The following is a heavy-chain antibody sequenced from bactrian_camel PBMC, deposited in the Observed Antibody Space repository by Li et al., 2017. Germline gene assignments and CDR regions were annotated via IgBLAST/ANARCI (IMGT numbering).Heavy chain of an antibody. J-gene: IGHJ4*01. CDR1: GFLFSKFG. CDR3: ASNFPVSLSN. Sequence: HVQLVESGGGLVRPGDSLTLSCAASGFLFSKFGMSWVRQVPGKGLEWVSGIASDGSSSDYPDSVKGRFTISRDNAKNTLYLQLNSLKTEDTAMYYCASNFPVSLSNWGQGTQVTVS. V-gene: IGHV3S7*01. CDR2: IASDGSSS.